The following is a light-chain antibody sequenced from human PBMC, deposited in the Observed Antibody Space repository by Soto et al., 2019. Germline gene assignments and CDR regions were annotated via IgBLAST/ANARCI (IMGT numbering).Light chain of an antibody. CDR1: QSVSID. CDR3: QQYNKWPQT. V-gene: IGKV3-15*01. CDR2: GAS. Sequence: EIVMTHSPATVPVSPGERVTLSCRASQSVSIDLAWYQQKPGQAPRLLIYGASTRATDIPATFTGSGSGTEFTLTISSLQSEDIAVYYSQQYNKWPQTFGQGTKVDIK. J-gene: IGKJ1*01.